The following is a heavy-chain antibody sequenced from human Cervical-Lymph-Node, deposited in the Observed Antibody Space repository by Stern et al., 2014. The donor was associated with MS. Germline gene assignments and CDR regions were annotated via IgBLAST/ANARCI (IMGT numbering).Heavy chain of an antibody. V-gene: IGHV3-7*01. Sequence: VQLVESGGGLVQPGGSLRLSCAASGVTLSDLWMNWVRQAPGKGLEWLAIVSQDGGQTFYADSVKGRFTISRDNTKNSLFLQMTSLRPDDTALYYCVGGWGWLPDYWGQGTLVTVSS. CDR3: VGGWGWLPDY. J-gene: IGHJ4*02. CDR2: VSQDGGQT. D-gene: IGHD3-16*01. CDR1: GVTLSDLW.